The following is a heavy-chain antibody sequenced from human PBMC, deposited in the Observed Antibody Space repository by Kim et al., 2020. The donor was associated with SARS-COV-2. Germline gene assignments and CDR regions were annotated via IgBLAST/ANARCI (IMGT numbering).Heavy chain of an antibody. Sequence: GGSLRLSCIGSGFTFSHYWMTWVRQAPGKGLEWVANIKQDGSEKYYVGSVKGRFTISRDNAKNSVYLQMNSLRAEDTAVYYCARNGYSSAWFKGDYNYYYMDVWGKGTTVTVSS. J-gene: IGHJ6*03. CDR3: ARNGYSSAWFKGDYNYYYMDV. V-gene: IGHV3-7*01. D-gene: IGHD6-13*01. CDR1: GFTFSHYW. CDR2: IKQDGSEK.